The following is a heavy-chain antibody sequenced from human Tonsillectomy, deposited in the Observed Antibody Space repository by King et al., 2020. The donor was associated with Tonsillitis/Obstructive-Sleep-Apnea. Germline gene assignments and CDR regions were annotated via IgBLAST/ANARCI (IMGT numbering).Heavy chain of an antibody. J-gene: IGHJ5*02. Sequence: VQLVESGGGVVQPGRSLRLSCTASGFSFSAYAMNWVRQAPGKGLEWVAIISSDETNKYYADSVKGRCTISRDDSKDTLFLQMSSLIVEDTAVYYCAGVFYDNGAHGFDPWGQGTLVTVSS. CDR1: GFSFSAYA. CDR3: AGVFYDNGAHGFDP. D-gene: IGHD5/OR15-5a*01. CDR2: ISSDETNK. V-gene: IGHV3-30*15.